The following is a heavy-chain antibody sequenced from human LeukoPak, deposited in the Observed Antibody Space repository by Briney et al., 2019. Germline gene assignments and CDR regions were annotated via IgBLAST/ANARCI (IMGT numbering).Heavy chain of an antibody. D-gene: IGHD1-26*01. V-gene: IGHV3-7*01. CDR3: ARDSGSYSTEYFQH. Sequence: GGSLRLSCAASGFTFSSYWMSWVRQAPGKGLEWVANIKQDGSEKYYVDSVKGRFTISRDNSKNTLYLQMNSLRAEDTAVYYCARDSGSYSTEYFQHWGQGTLVTVSS. J-gene: IGHJ1*01. CDR2: IKQDGSEK. CDR1: GFTFSSYW.